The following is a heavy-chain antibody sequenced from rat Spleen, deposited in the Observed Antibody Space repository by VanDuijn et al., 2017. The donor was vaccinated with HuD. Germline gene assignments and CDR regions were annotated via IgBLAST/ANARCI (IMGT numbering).Heavy chain of an antibody. CDR3: AGADRETYAHFDH. Sequence: QVQLKESGPGLVQPSQTLSLTCTVSGFSLTSYHVSWVRQPPGKGLEWMGVIWSGGSTAYNSLLKSRLSITRDISESQVFLEMNSLQTEDTATYYCAGADRETYAHFDHWGQGVMVTVSS. J-gene: IGHJ2*01. D-gene: IGHD1-6*01. CDR2: IWSGGST. V-gene: IGHV2-43*01. CDR1: GFSLTSYH.